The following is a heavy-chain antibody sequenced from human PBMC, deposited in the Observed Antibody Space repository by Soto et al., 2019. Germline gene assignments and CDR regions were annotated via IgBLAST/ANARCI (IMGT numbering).Heavy chain of an antibody. V-gene: IGHV4-4*02. D-gene: IGHD6-6*01. Sequence: LSLTCAVSGGSISSSNWCSWVRQPPGKGLEWIGEIYHSGRTNYNPSLKSRVTISVDKSKNQFSLNLSSVTAADTAVYYCASGGYSSSSMYYYYGMDVWGQGTTVTVSS. J-gene: IGHJ6*02. CDR2: IYHSGRT. CDR1: GGSISSSNW. CDR3: ASGGYSSSSMYYYYGMDV.